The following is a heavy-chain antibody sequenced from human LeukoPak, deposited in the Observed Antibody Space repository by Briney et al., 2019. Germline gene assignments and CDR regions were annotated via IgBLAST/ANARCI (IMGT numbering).Heavy chain of an antibody. J-gene: IGHJ4*02. D-gene: IGHD3-3*01. CDR2: INPNSGGT. CDR1: GYTFTGYY. CDR3: ARDRGGFGVTAGLRFDY. Sequence: ASVKVSCKASGYTFTGYYMHWVRQAPGQGLEWMGWINPNSGGTNYAQKFQGRVTMTRDMSTSTVYMELSSLRSEDTAVYYCARDRGGFGVTAGLRFDYWGQGTLVTVSS. V-gene: IGHV1-2*02.